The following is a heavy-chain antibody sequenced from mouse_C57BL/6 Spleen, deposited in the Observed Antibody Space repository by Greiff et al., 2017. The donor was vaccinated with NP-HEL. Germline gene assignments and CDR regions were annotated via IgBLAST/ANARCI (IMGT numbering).Heavy chain of an antibody. CDR3: ARSVTTVVADYFDY. Sequence: VKLVESGAELVKPGASVKLSCKASGYTFTSYWMHWVKQRPGQGLEWIGMIHPNSGSTNYNEKFKSKATLTVDKSSSTAYMQLSSLTSEDSAVYYCARSVTTVVADYFDYWGQGTTLTVSS. J-gene: IGHJ2*01. D-gene: IGHD1-1*01. CDR1: GYTFTSYW. CDR2: IHPNSGST. V-gene: IGHV1-64*01.